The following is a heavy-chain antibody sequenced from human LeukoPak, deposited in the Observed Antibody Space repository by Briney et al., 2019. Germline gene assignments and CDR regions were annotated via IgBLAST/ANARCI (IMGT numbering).Heavy chain of an antibody. J-gene: IGHJ6*02. Sequence: GGSLRLSCAASGFTFSSYAMSWVRQAPGKGLEWVSAISGSGSSTYYADSVRGRFTISRDNSKNTLYLQMNSLRAEDTAVYYCAKDKGWGYSAYDCYGMDVWGQGTTVTVSS. CDR2: ISGSGSST. CDR1: GFTFSSYA. D-gene: IGHD1-26*01. V-gene: IGHV3-23*01. CDR3: AKDKGWGYSAYDCYGMDV.